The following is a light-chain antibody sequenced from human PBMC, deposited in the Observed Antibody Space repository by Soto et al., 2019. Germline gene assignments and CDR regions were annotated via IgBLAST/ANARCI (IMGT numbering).Light chain of an antibody. J-gene: IGKJ1*01. CDR2: GVS. CDR1: QSVRYNY. CDR3: QQYGTSPRT. V-gene: IGKV3-20*01. Sequence: VLTQSPGTLSLSPGEGATLSCRASQSVRYNYLAWYQQKPGQAPRLLIYGVSTRATGIPDRFSGSGSGTDFTLTISRLDPEDFAVYYCQQYGTSPRTFGQGTNVDIK.